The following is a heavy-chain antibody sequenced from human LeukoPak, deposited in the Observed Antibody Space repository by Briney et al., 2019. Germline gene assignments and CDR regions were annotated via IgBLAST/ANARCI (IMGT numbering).Heavy chain of an antibody. D-gene: IGHD3-22*01. CDR3: ARDYYDSSGPQTNYYGMDV. V-gene: IGHV1-2*02. CDR1: GYTFTGYY. CDR2: INPNSGGT. Sequence: ASVKVSCMASGYTFTGYYMHWVRQAPGQGLEWMGWINPNSGGTNYAQKFQGRVTMTRDTSISTAYMELSRLRSDDTAVYYCARDYYDSSGPQTNYYGMDVWGQGTTVTVSS. J-gene: IGHJ6*02.